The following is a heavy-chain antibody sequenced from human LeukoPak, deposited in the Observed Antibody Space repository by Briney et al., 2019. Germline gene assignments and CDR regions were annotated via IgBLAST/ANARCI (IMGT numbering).Heavy chain of an antibody. Sequence: PGGSLRLSCAASGFTFSSYAMSWVRQAPGKGLEWVSAISGSGGSTYYADSVRGRFTISRDNSKNTLYLQMNSLRAEDTAVYYCAKSPYDYVWGDISPFDYWGQGTLVTVSS. V-gene: IGHV3-23*01. CDR3: AKSPYDYVWGDISPFDY. D-gene: IGHD3-16*01. CDR1: GFTFSSYA. J-gene: IGHJ4*02. CDR2: ISGSGGST.